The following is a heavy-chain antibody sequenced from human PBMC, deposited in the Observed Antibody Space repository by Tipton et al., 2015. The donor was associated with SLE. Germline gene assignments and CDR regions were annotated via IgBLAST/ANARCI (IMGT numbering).Heavy chain of an antibody. CDR1: GDTISDLY. CDR2: ISYSGST. J-gene: IGHJ4*02. CDR3: ARGGYSSGWYGDYFVY. D-gene: IGHD6-19*01. Sequence: TLSLTCTVSGDTISDLYWIWIRQPPGKGLEWIGYISYSGSTNYSPSLKSRVTISLDTSKTQFPLKLRSVTAADTDIYYCARGGYSSGWYGDYFVYCGQGTLVTVSS. V-gene: IGHV4-59*11.